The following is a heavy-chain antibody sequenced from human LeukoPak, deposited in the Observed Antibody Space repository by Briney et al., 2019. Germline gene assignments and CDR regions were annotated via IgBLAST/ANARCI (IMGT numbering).Heavy chain of an antibody. CDR3: ARLYYYDSSGLDY. Sequence: SETLSLTCTVSGGSISSGDYYWSWIRQPPGKGLEWIGYIYYSGSTYYNPSLKSRVTISVDTSRNQFSLKLSSVTAADTAVYYCARLYYYDSSGLDYWGQGTLVAVSS. D-gene: IGHD3-22*01. J-gene: IGHJ4*02. CDR2: IYYSGST. CDR1: GGSISSGDYY. V-gene: IGHV4-30-4*08.